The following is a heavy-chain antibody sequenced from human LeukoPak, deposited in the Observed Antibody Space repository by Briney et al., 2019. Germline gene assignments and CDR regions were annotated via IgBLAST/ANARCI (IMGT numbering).Heavy chain of an antibody. J-gene: IGHJ4*02. CDR1: GYTFTSYD. V-gene: IGHV1-8*01. CDR3: ARVYDSSGHYPIDY. Sequence: ASVKVSCKASGYTFTSYDINWVRQATGQGLEWMGWMNPNSDNTGYARKFQGRVTITRNTSISTAYMELNSLRSEDTAVYYCARVYDSSGHYPIDYWGQGTLVTVSS. CDR2: MNPNSDNT. D-gene: IGHD3-22*01.